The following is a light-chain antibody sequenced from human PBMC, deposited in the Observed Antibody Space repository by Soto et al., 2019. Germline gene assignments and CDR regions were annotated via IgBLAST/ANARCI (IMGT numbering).Light chain of an antibody. CDR1: QSVSSY. V-gene: IGKV3-20*01. CDR2: GAS. Sequence: EIVLTQSPATLSLSPGEGATLSCRASQSVSSYLVWYQQKPGQAPRLLIYGASSRATDIPDRFSGSGSGTDFTLTISSLDPEDFAVYFCQQYGSSPFTFGPGTKVDIK. CDR3: QQYGSSPFT. J-gene: IGKJ3*01.